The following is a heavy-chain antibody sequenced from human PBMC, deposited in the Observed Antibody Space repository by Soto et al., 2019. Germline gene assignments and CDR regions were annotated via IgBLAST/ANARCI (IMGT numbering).Heavy chain of an antibody. D-gene: IGHD3-10*01. CDR3: AREISAGFGEPWLDP. V-gene: IGHV3-53*01. J-gene: IGHJ5*02. CDR2: IYSDGRT. Sequence: VGSLRLSCAASGFSVSSNYMTWVRQAPGKGLEWVSIIYSDGRTNYADSVKGRFTISRDNSKNTVYLQMTSLSADDTAVYYCAREISAGFGEPWLDPWGQGTLVTVSS. CDR1: GFSVSSNY.